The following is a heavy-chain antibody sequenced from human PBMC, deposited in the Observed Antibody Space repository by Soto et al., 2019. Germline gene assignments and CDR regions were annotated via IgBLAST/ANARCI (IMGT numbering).Heavy chain of an antibody. J-gene: IGHJ4*02. CDR2: IYHSGST. Sequence: SETLSLTCAVSGGSISSSNWWSWVRQPPGKGLEWIGEIYHSGSTNYNPSLKSRVTISVDKSKNQFSLKLSSVTAADTAVYYCARTYYGSASSSHWGQGTLVTVYS. CDR1: GGSISSSNW. V-gene: IGHV4-4*02. D-gene: IGHD3-10*01. CDR3: ARTYYGSASSSH.